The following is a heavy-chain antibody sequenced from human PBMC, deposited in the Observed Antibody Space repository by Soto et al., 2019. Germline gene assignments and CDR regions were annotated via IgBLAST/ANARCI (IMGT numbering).Heavy chain of an antibody. CDR1: GYTFTTYG. D-gene: IGHD2-2*02. J-gene: IGHJ6*02. Sequence: ASVKVSCKASGYTFTTYGISWVRQAPGQGLEWMGWISAYNGNTNYAQKLQGRVTMTTDTSTSTAYMELRSLRSDDTAVYYCARERCSSTSCYKGTFYYYGMEVWGQGTTVTVSS. CDR2: ISAYNGNT. CDR3: ARERCSSTSCYKGTFYYYGMEV. V-gene: IGHV1-18*01.